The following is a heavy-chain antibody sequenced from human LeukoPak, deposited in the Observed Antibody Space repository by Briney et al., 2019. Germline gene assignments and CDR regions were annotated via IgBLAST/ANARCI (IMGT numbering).Heavy chain of an antibody. J-gene: IGHJ5*02. CDR2: INPNSGGT. Sequence: ASVKVSCKASGYTFTGYYMHWVRQAPGQGLEWMGWINPNSGGTNYAQKFQGRVTMTRDTSISTAYMELSRLRSDDTAVYYCARCLWYPPNWFDPWGQGTLVTVSS. V-gene: IGHV1-2*02. D-gene: IGHD3-10*01. CDR3: ARCLWYPPNWFDP. CDR1: GYTFTGYY.